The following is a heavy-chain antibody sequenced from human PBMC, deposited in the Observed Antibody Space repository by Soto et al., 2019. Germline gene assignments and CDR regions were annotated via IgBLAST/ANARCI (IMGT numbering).Heavy chain of an antibody. CDR1: GFTVSSNY. J-gene: IGHJ6*03. CDR2: IYSGGST. V-gene: IGHV3-53*04. Sequence: LRLSCAASGFTVSSNYMSWVRQAPGKGLEWVSVIYSGGSTYYADSVKGRFTISRHNSKNTLYLQMNSLRAEDTAVYYCARERAYCSSTSCYVYYYYMDVWGKGTTVTVSS. CDR3: ARERAYCSSTSCYVYYYYMDV. D-gene: IGHD2-2*01.